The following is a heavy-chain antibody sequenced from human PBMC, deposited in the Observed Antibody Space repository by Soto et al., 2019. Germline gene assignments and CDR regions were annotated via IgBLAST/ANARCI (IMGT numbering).Heavy chain of an antibody. CDR1: GFTFRSYW. Sequence: GSLRLSCAASGFTFRSYWMSWVRQAPGKGLEWVANIKQDGSEKYYVDSVKGRFTISRDNAKNSLYLQMNSLRAEDTAVYYCASFPSIAVALWVNWGQGTLVTVSS. CDR2: IKQDGSEK. CDR3: ASFPSIAVALWVN. J-gene: IGHJ4*02. V-gene: IGHV3-7*01. D-gene: IGHD6-19*01.